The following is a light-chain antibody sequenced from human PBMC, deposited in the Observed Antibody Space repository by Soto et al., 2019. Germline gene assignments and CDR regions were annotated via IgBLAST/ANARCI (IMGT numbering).Light chain of an antibody. V-gene: IGKV1-33*01. Sequence: DIQMTQSPSSLSASVGDRVTITCQASQDISNYLNWYQQKPGKAPKLLIYDASNLETGVPSRFSGSGYGTDFTFTISSLQPEDIATYYCQQYDNLPPYTFAQGTKLQIK. CDR2: DAS. J-gene: IGKJ2*01. CDR1: QDISNY. CDR3: QQYDNLPPYT.